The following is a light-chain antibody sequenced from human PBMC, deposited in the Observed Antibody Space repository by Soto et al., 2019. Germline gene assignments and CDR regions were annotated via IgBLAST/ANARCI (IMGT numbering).Light chain of an antibody. CDR1: QSVSSN. CDR2: GAS. Sequence: EIVMTQSPATLSVSPGARATLSCRASQSVSSNLAWYQQRHGQAPRLHIYGASTRSTGIPARFSGSGSGTAFTLPSSILQAEEFAVYYWQQYNNWPQYTVGQGTKLEIK. J-gene: IGKJ2*01. CDR3: QQYNNWPQYT. V-gene: IGKV3-15*01.